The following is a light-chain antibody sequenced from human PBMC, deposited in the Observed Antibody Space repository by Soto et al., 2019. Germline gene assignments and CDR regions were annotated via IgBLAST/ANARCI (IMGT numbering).Light chain of an antibody. CDR1: QDISSW. V-gene: IGKV1D-12*01. J-gene: IGKJ5*01. Sequence: DIQMTQSPSYVVASVGDSVTITCRASQDISSWLVWYQQKPGKAQKILIYAESSLQSGVKSRFSATVSGTEFSLTITSLKNEDLATYYCKTHFDSPIAVGKGTQLEIK. CDR2: AES. CDR3: KTHFDSPIA.